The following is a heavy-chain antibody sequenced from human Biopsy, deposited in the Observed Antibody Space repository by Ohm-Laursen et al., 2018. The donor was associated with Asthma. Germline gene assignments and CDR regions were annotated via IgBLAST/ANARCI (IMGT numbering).Heavy chain of an antibody. CDR1: GFTLSNHA. J-gene: IGHJ6*02. V-gene: IGHV3-23*01. CDR2: ISGGGGGT. CDR3: AKDLSKAVGGSNDYYYGMDV. Sequence: SLRHSCAPSGFTLSNHALTWVRQAPGKGQEWVAAISGGGGGTKNAASVKARFTISRDNSKNTLSLQMSSLRAEDTALYYCAKDLSKAVGGSNDYYYGMDVWGQGTTVTVAS. D-gene: IGHD6-19*01.